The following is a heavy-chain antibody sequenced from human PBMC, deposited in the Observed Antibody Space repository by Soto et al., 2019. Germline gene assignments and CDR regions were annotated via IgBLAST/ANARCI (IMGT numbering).Heavy chain of an antibody. D-gene: IGHD3-10*01. V-gene: IGHV5-10-1*01. J-gene: IGHJ6*02. Sequence: GESLKISCKGSGYSFTSYWISWVRQMPGKGLEWLGGIDPSDSYTNYSPSFQGHVTISADESISTAYLQWSSLKASDTAMYYCARHLYFAGSYSDYYGMDVWGQGTTVTVSS. CDR3: ARHLYFAGSYSDYYGMDV. CDR1: GYSFTSYW. CDR2: IDPSDSYT.